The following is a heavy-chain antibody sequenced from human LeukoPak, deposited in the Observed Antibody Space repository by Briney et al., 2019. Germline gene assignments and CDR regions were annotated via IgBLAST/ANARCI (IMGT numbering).Heavy chain of an antibody. D-gene: IGHD2-15*01. V-gene: IGHV3-23*01. CDR3: AKDSTRYSGGGACPPYFDF. CDR1: GFTFNIYA. Sequence: PGGSLRLSCAASGFTFNIYAMTWVRLAPGKGLDWVSSIGGGGNATYYADSVKGRFTISRDNSKNTLYLQMNSLRADDTAVYYFAKDSTRYSGGGACPPYFDFWGQGTLVTVSS. CDR2: IGGGGNAT. J-gene: IGHJ4*02.